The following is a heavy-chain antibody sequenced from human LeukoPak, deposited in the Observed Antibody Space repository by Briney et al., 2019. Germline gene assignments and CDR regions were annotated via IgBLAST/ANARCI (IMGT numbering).Heavy chain of an antibody. V-gene: IGHV1-2*02. Sequence: GASVKVSCKASGYTFTGYYMHWVRQAPGQGLEWMGWINPNSGGTNYAQKFQGRVTMTRDTSISTAYMELSRLRSDDTAVYYCASSSWYEAYYYYGMDVWGQGTTVTVSS. D-gene: IGHD6-13*01. CDR1: GYTFTGYY. CDR2: INPNSGGT. CDR3: ASSSWYEAYYYYGMDV. J-gene: IGHJ6*02.